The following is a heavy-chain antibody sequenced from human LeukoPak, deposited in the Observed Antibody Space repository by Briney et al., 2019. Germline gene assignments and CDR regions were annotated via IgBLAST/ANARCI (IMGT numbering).Heavy chain of an antibody. Sequence: PGRSLRLSCAASGFTFSSYAMHWVRQAPGKGLEWVAVISYDGSNKYYADPVKGRFTISRDNSKNTLYLQMNSLRAEDTAVYYCARDSGSLPPYFDYWGQGTLVTVSS. CDR2: ISYDGSNK. CDR3: ARDSGSLPPYFDY. J-gene: IGHJ4*02. CDR1: GFTFSSYA. D-gene: IGHD1-26*01. V-gene: IGHV3-30-3*01.